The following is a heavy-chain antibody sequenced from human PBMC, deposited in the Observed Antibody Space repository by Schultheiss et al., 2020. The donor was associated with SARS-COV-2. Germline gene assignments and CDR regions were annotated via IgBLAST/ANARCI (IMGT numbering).Heavy chain of an antibody. Sequence: GGSLRLSCAASGFTFSGSAMHWVRQASGKGLEWVSAISGSGGSTYYADSVKGRFTISRDNSKNTLYLQMNSLRAEDTAVYYCARDLKDCGGDCYSRVYYYYYYGMDVWGQGTTVTVSS. V-gene: IGHV3-23*01. CDR3: ARDLKDCGGDCYSRVYYYYYYGMDV. J-gene: IGHJ6*02. CDR2: ISGSGGST. D-gene: IGHD2-21*02. CDR1: GFTFSGSA.